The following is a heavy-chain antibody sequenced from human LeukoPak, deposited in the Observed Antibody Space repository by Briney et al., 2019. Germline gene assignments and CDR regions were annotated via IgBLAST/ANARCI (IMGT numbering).Heavy chain of an antibody. Sequence: GESLKISCKGSGYSFTSYWIGWVRQMPGKGLEWMGIIYPGDSDTRYSPSFQGQVTISADKSISTAYLQWSSLKASDTAMYYCARIGEEQLDRYWYFDLWGRGTLVTVSS. J-gene: IGHJ2*01. D-gene: IGHD1-1*01. CDR2: IYPGDSDT. CDR3: ARIGEEQLDRYWYFDL. V-gene: IGHV5-51*01. CDR1: GYSFTSYW.